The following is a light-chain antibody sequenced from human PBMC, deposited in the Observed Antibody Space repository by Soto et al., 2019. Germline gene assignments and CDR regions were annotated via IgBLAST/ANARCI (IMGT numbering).Light chain of an antibody. CDR2: GAS. CDR3: QQYGSSRT. J-gene: IGKJ1*01. V-gene: IGKV3-20*01. Sequence: EIVLTQSPGTLSLSPGERATLSCRASQDIRSHLAWYQQKPGQAPRLLIYGASSRATGIPDRFSGSGSGTDFTLTISRLEPEDVAVYYCQQYGSSRTFGQGTKVDIK. CDR1: QDIRSH.